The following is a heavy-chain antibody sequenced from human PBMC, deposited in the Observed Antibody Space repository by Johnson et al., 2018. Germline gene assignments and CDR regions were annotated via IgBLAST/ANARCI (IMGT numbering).Heavy chain of an antibody. Sequence: QVQLVESGAEVKKXGASVKVSCKASGYTFTSYYMHWVRQAPGQGLEWMGIINPSGGSPSYAQKFQGRVTMTRDTSTSTVYMELSSLRSEDTAVYCCARDPGGELHLDAFDIWGQGTMVTVSS. J-gene: IGHJ3*02. CDR1: GYTFTSYY. CDR2: INPSGGSP. D-gene: IGHD1-7*01. V-gene: IGHV1-46*01. CDR3: ARDPGGELHLDAFDI.